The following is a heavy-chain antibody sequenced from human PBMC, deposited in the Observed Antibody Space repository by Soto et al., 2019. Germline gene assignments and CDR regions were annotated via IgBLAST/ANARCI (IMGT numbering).Heavy chain of an antibody. V-gene: IGHV3-23*01. CDR2: ISGSGGST. J-gene: IGHJ4*02. CDR3: AKGWLQHFDY. D-gene: IGHD5-18*01. CDR1: VFTFSSYA. Sequence: GGSLRLSCASSVFTFSSYAMSWVRQAPGKGLEWVSAISGSGGSTYYADSVKGRFTISRDNSKNTLYLQMNSLRAEDTAVYYCAKGWLQHFDYWGQGTLVTVSS.